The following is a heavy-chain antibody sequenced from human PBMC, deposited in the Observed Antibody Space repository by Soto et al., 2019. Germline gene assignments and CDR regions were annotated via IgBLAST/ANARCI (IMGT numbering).Heavy chain of an antibody. CDR2: IYSGGST. J-gene: IGHJ3*02. CDR1: GFTVSSNY. V-gene: IGHV3-53*01. Sequence: PGGSLRLACPSSGFTVSSNYMSWVRQAPGKGLEWVSVIYSGGSTYYADSVKGRFTISRDNSKNTLYLQMNSLRAEDTAVYYCAREVRLPRAFDIWGQGTMVTVSS. CDR3: AREVRLPRAFDI. D-gene: IGHD2-15*01.